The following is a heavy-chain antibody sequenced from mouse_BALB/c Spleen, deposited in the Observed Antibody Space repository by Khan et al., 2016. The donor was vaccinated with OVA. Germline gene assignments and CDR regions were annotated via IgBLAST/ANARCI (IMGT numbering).Heavy chain of an antibody. J-gene: IGHJ3*01. CDR1: GFIFSAFG. D-gene: IGHD4-1*01. CDR3: ASHLTGSFAY. CDR2: ISSAGDYN. V-gene: IGHV5-6*02. Sequence: EVKLVESGGDLVKPGGSLKLSCAASGFIFSAFGMSWVRQTPDKCLEWVATISSAGDYNFYPDSVKGRFTISRDNAKNTLYLQMSSLRSEDTAMYYGASHLTGSFAYWSQGTLVTVSA.